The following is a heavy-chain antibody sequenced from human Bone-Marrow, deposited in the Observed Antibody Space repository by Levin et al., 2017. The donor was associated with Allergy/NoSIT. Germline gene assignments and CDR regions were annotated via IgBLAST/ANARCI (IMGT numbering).Heavy chain of an antibody. CDR3: ARYLRYFDWLAFDY. J-gene: IGHJ4*02. CDR1: GYTFTSYA. CDR2: INTNTGNP. D-gene: IGHD3-9*01. V-gene: IGHV7-4-1*02. Sequence: EASVKVSCKASGYTFTSYAMNWVRQAPGQGLEWMGWINTNTGNPTYAQGFTGRFVFSLDTSVSTAYLQISSLKAEDTAVYYCARYLRYFDWLAFDYWGQGTLVTVSS.